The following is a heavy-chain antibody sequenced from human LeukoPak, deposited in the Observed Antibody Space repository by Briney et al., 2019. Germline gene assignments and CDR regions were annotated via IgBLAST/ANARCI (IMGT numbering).Heavy chain of an antibody. D-gene: IGHD3-22*01. J-gene: IGHJ3*02. CDR1: GVSFSGYY. Sequence: PSETLSLTCAVYGVSFSGYYWGWLRQPPGKGLEWVGSIYHSGSTYYDPSLKSRVTISVDTSKNQFSLKLSSVTAADTAVYYCARDHSRNYYDSSGYRNAPGAFDIWGQGTMVTVSS. CDR2: IYHSGST. V-gene: IGHV4-38-2*02. CDR3: ARDHSRNYYDSSGYRNAPGAFDI.